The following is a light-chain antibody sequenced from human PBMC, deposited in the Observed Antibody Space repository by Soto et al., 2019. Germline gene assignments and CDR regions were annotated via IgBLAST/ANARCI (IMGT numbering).Light chain of an antibody. CDR3: QQFGNSPWT. CDR2: GTS. V-gene: IGKV3-20*01. CDR1: QSVPSTY. Sequence: GLAQSPGRLSLSPAYRARLSCRASQSVPSTYFAWYQQKSGQPPRLLISGTSNRATGISDRFSGSGSGRDFTLTISRLEPEDFAVYFCQQFGNSPWTFGQGTKVDIK. J-gene: IGKJ1*01.